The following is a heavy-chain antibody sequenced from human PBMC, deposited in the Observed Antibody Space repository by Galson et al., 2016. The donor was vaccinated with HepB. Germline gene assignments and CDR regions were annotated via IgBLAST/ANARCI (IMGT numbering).Heavy chain of an antibody. D-gene: IGHD4/OR15-4a*01. J-gene: IGHJ6*02. CDR2: IIPIFRTP. CDR3: ARGRDKAEAHYALDA. Sequence: SVKVSCKASGGTFSSFGLSWVRQAPGQGLEWMGGIIPIFRTPTYAQSFQGRVTITADTSTSTAHLEMTSLRFEDTAVYFCARGRDKAEAHYALDAWGQGTTVIVSS. CDR1: GGTFSSFG. V-gene: IGHV1-69*06.